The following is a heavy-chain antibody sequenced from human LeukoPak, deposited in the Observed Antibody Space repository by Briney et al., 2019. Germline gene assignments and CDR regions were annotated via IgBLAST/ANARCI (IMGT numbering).Heavy chain of an antibody. J-gene: IGHJ4*02. CDR3: ARDVGVYCSSTNCYASHY. Sequence: ASVKVFCKASGYTFTGYYIHWVRQAPGQGLEWMGWINPHSGGTNYAQKFQGGVTMTRDTSITTAYMELSSLRSDDTAVYYCARDVGVYCSSTNCYASHYWGQGTLVTVSS. D-gene: IGHD2-2*01. CDR2: INPHSGGT. V-gene: IGHV1-2*02. CDR1: GYTFTGYY.